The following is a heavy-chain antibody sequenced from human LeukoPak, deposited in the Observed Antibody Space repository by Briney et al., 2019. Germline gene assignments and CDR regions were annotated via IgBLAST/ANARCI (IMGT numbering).Heavy chain of an antibody. CDR3: ARVRGGWYMDV. CDR1: GFIFSSYS. V-gene: IGHV3-48*04. Sequence: GGSLRLSCAASGFIFSSYSMNWVRQAPGKGLELVSFISSSTSTIYYADSVKGRFTISGDNAKNSLYLQMSSLRAEDTAVYYCARVRGGWYMDVWGKGTTVTVSS. D-gene: IGHD6-19*01. J-gene: IGHJ6*03. CDR2: ISSSTSTI.